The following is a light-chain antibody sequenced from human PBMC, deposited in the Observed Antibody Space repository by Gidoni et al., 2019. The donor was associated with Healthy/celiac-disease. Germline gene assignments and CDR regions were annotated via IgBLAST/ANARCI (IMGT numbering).Light chain of an antibody. J-gene: IGLJ3*02. Sequence: QSALTQPPSASGSPGQSVTISCTGTSSDVGGYNYVPWYQQHPGKAPKLMIYEVSKRPSGVPDRFSGSKSGNTASLTVSGLQAEDEADYYCSSYAGSNNFGVFGGGTKLTV. V-gene: IGLV2-8*01. CDR1: SSDVGGYNY. CDR3: SSYAGSNNFGV. CDR2: EVS.